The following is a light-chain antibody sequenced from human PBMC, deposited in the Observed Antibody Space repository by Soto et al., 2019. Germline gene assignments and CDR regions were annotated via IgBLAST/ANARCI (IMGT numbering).Light chain of an antibody. CDR1: QGISSW. Sequence: DIEMTQSPSSVSASVGDSVTITCRASQGISSWLAWYQQKPGKAPNLLIYPASSLQSGVPSRFSGSASGTDFTLSISSLQPEDSAIYFCQQAHTFPLTFGGGTKIEIK. J-gene: IGKJ4*01. CDR2: PAS. V-gene: IGKV1-12*01. CDR3: QQAHTFPLT.